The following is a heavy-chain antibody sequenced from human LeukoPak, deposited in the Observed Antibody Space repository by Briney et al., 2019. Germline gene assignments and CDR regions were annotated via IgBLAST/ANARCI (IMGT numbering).Heavy chain of an antibody. Sequence: SETLSLTCTVSGGSISSYCWSWIRQPPGKGLEWIGYIYYSGSTNYNPSLKSRVTISVDTSKNQFSLKLSSVTAADTAVYYCARLTYYDFWSGPDYWGQGTLVTVSS. D-gene: IGHD3-3*01. V-gene: IGHV4-59*12. J-gene: IGHJ4*02. CDR3: ARLTYYDFWSGPDY. CDR2: IYYSGST. CDR1: GGSISSYC.